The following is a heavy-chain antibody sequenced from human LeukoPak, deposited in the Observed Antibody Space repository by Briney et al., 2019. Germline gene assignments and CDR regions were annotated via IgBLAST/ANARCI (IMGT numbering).Heavy chain of an antibody. D-gene: IGHD3-22*01. J-gene: IGHJ4*02. V-gene: IGHV1-18*01. CDR1: GYTFTSYG. Sequence: ASVKVSCKASGYTFTSYGISWVRQAPGQGLEWMGWISAYNGNTSYAQKLQGRVTMTTDTSTSTAYMELRSLRSDDTAVYYCARDPGDYYDSSGYYTIDYWGQGTLVTVSS. CDR3: ARDPGDYYDSSGYYTIDY. CDR2: ISAYNGNT.